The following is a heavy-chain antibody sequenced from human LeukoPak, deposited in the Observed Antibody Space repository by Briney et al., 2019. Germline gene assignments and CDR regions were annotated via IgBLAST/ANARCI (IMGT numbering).Heavy chain of an antibody. V-gene: IGHV4-59*01. CDR3: ARVLTRVRGVKTPFFDY. D-gene: IGHD3-10*01. CDR2: IYYSGST. CDR1: VGSISSYY. Sequence: SETLSLTCTVSVGSISSYYWSWIRQPPGKGLEWIGYIYYSGSTNYNPSLKSRVTISLDTSKNQFSLKLSSVTAADTAVYYCARVLTRVRGVKTPFFDYWGQGTLVTVSS. J-gene: IGHJ4*02.